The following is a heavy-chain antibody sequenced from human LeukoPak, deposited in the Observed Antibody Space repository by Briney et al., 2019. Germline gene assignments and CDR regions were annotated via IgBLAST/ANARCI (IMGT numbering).Heavy chain of an antibody. CDR3: ARTHYYDSSGDNWFDP. CDR1: GYTFTSYD. Sequence: GASVKVSCKASGYTFTSYDINWVRQATGQGLEWMGWMNPNSGHTGYAQKFQGRVTMTRNTSITTAYMELSSPRSEDTAVYYCARTHYYDSSGDNWFDPWGQGTLVTVSS. D-gene: IGHD3-22*01. V-gene: IGHV1-8*01. J-gene: IGHJ5*02. CDR2: MNPNSGHT.